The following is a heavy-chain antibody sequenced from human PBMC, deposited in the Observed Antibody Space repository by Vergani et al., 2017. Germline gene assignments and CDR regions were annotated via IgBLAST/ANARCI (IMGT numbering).Heavy chain of an antibody. J-gene: IGHJ6*04. CDR1: DSSIMTNPY. V-gene: IGHV4-38-2*01. CDR2: IHHSGDT. D-gene: IGHD3-10*01. Sequence: QVQLQESGPGLVKPSETLTLTCDVSDSSIMTNPYWGWFRQSPGKGLEWIGCIHHSGDTHYNSSLKSRVSISLVSSSKFSLSLTSVTAADTAIYYWARHRGSGGFFPSSYFYGMDVWGNGTTVTVSS. CDR3: ARHRGSGGFFPSSYFYGMDV.